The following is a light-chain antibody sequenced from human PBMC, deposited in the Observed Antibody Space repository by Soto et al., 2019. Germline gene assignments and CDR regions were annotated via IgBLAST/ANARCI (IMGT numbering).Light chain of an antibody. CDR2: GAS. CDR1: QSVSSN. J-gene: IGKJ4*01. V-gene: IGKV3-15*01. CDR3: QQYDRWPVT. Sequence: EIVMTQSPATLSVSPGERATLSCRASQSVSSNLAWYQQKPGQAPRLLFFGASTRATGIPARFSGSGSGTEFTLTISSLQSEDFAVYYCQQYDRWPVTFGGGTKVDIK.